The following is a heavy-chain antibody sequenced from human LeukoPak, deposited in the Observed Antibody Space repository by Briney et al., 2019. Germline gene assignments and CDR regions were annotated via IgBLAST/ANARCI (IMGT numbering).Heavy chain of an antibody. V-gene: IGHV3-30-3*01. J-gene: IGHJ6*02. CDR3: ARDKTTEYYYYGMDV. Sequence: GRSLRLSCAASGFTFSSYAMHWVRQAPGKGLEWVAVISYDGSNKYCADSVKGRFTISRDNPKNTLYLQMNSLRAEDTAVYYCARDKTTEYYYYGMDVWGQGTTVTVSS. D-gene: IGHD4-11*01. CDR1: GFTFSSYA. CDR2: ISYDGSNK.